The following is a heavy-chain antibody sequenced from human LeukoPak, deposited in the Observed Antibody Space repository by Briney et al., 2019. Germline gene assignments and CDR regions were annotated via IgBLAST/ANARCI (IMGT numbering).Heavy chain of an antibody. CDR1: KFTVSSNY. J-gene: IGHJ3*02. D-gene: IGHD1-26*01. CDR3: ARDLREHGVFDT. V-gene: IGHV3-53*01. Sequence: PGGSLRLSCAASKFTVSSNYMSWVRQAPGKGLEWVSEIYSDGSTYYAASVKGRFSISRDNSKNTVYLQMNSLRAEDTAVYYCARDLREHGVFDTWGQGTMVTVSS. CDR2: IYSDGST.